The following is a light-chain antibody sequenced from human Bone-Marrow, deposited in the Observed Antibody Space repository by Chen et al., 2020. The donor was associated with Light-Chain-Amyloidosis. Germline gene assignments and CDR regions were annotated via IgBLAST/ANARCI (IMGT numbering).Light chain of an antibody. Sequence: SYELTRPPSVSVSPGQTARITCSGDDLPTKYAYWYQRKPGQAPVLVIHRDTERPSGISERFSGSSSGTTATLTISGVQAEDEADYHCQSADSSGTYEVIFGGGTKLTVL. CDR2: RDT. J-gene: IGLJ2*01. CDR1: DLPTKY. CDR3: QSADSSGTYEVI. V-gene: IGLV3-25*03.